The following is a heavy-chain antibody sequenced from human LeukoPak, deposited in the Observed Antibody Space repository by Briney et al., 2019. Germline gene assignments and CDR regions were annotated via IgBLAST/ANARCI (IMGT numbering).Heavy chain of an antibody. CDR3: ATARDSNSNRGLYMDV. CDR1: GFTFRNYG. J-gene: IGHJ6*03. D-gene: IGHD4-11*01. V-gene: IGHV3-33*01. Sequence: PGGSLRLSCAASGFTFRNYGMHWVRQVPGKGLERVAVIWYDGSNKYYADSVKGRFTISRDNSKNTLYLQINSLRAEDTAVYYCATARDSNSNRGLYMDVWGKGTTVTVSS. CDR2: IWYDGSNK.